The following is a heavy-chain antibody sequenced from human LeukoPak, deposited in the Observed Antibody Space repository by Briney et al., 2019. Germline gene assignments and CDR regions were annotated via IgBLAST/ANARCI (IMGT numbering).Heavy chain of an antibody. CDR3: AKDGGGSYEILPFDY. V-gene: IGHV3-23*01. CDR1: GFTFSSYA. D-gene: IGHD1-26*01. J-gene: IGHJ4*02. Sequence: GGSLRLSCAASGFTFSSYAMSWVRQAPGKGLEWVSAISGSGGSTYYADSVKGRFTISRDNSKNTLYLQLDSLRAEDTAVYYCAKDGGGSYEILPFDYWGQGTLVTVSS. CDR2: ISGSGGST.